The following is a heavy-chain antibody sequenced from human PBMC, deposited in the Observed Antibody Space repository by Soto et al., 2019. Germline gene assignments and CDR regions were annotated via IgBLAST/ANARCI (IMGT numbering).Heavy chain of an antibody. CDR3: ARHRLDYYDSSGYYYYYYGMDV. CDR1: GYSFTSYW. V-gene: IGHV5-10-1*01. Sequence: GESLKISCKGSGYSFTSYWISWVRQMPGKGLEWMGRIDPSNSYTNYSPSFQGHFTISADKSISTAYLQWSSLKASDTAMYYCARHRLDYYDSSGYYYYYYGMDVWGQGTTVTVSS. D-gene: IGHD3-22*01. CDR2: IDPSNSYT. J-gene: IGHJ6*02.